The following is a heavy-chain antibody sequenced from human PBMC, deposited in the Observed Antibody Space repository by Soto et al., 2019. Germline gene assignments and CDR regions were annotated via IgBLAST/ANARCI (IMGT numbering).Heavy chain of an antibody. J-gene: IGHJ4*02. CDR1: GYFFTSYG. CDR3: ARDFGSDLSAPGAVSDY. Sequence: GASVKVSCKASGYFFTSYGITWVRQAPGQGLEWMGWISPYNGNTKYAQNFQGRVTMTTDTSTYTAYMEVMRLRSDDPAVYYCARDFGSDLSAPGAVSDYWGQGTLVTVSS. CDR2: ISPYNGNT. V-gene: IGHV1-18*04. D-gene: IGHD3-3*01.